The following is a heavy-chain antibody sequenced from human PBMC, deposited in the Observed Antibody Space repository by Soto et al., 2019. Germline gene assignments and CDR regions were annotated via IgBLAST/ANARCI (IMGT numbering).Heavy chain of an antibody. D-gene: IGHD3-22*01. CDR3: AKAKIVADYYYGMDV. V-gene: IGHV3-30*18. CDR1: GFTFSSYG. J-gene: IGHJ6*02. Sequence: PGVSLRLSCAASGFTFSSYGMHWVRQAPGKGLEWVAVISYDGSNKYYADSVKGRFTISRDNSKNTLYLQMNSLRAEDTAVYYCAKAKIVADYYYGMDVWGQGTTVTVS. CDR2: ISYDGSNK.